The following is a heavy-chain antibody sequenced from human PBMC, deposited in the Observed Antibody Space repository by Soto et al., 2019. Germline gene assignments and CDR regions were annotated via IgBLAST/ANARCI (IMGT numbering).Heavy chain of an antibody. Sequence: ASVKVSCKASGGTFSSYAISWVRQAPGQGLEWMGGIIPIFGTANYAQKFQGRVTITADESTSTAYMELSSLRSEDTAVYYCASYDPSITMVRGVITPPDSYYYGMDVWGQGTTVTVSS. CDR1: GGTFSSYA. CDR3: ASYDPSITMVRGVITPPDSYYYGMDV. J-gene: IGHJ6*02. D-gene: IGHD3-10*01. CDR2: IIPIFGTA. V-gene: IGHV1-69*13.